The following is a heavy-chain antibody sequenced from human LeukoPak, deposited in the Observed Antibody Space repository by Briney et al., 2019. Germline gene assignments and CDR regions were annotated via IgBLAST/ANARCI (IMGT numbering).Heavy chain of an antibody. CDR1: GFTFSSYW. J-gene: IGHJ4*02. CDR2: IKQDGSEK. CDR3: ARDVGGVIASSHL. Sequence: VGSLRLSCAASGFTFSSYWMSWVRQAPGKGLEWVANIKQDGSEKYYVDSVKGRLTISRDNAKNSLYLQMNSLRAEDTAVYYCARDVGGVIASSHLGGQGTLVPVSS. D-gene: IGHD3-16*02. V-gene: IGHV3-7*01.